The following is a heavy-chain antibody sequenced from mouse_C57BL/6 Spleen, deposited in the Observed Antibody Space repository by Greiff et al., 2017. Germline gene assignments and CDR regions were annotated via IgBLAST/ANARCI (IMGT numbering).Heavy chain of an antibody. CDR1: GYPFTSYW. Sequence: QVQLKQPGAELVKPGASVKMSCKASGYPFTSYWITWVKQRPGQGLEWIGDIYPGSGSTTYNEKFKSKATLTVDTSSSTAYMQLSSLTSEDSAVYYWAVTHYYGSSPFAYWGQGTLVTVSA. V-gene: IGHV1-55*01. D-gene: IGHD1-1*01. CDR3: AVTHYYGSSPFAY. CDR2: IYPGSGST. J-gene: IGHJ3*01.